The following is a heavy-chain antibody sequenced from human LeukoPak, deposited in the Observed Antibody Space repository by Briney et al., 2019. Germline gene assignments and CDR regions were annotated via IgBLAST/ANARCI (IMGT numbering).Heavy chain of an antibody. D-gene: IGHD4/OR15-4a*01. Sequence: GGPLRLSCAASGFTFSDQWMHWVRQGPEKGLVWVSRINGDGSSTAYADFVKGRFTISRDNARNTLSLQMNSLRIEDTAIYYCVKGAPFDYWGQGTLVAASS. CDR3: VKGAPFDY. CDR1: GFTFSDQW. J-gene: IGHJ4*02. V-gene: IGHV3-74*03. CDR2: INGDGSST.